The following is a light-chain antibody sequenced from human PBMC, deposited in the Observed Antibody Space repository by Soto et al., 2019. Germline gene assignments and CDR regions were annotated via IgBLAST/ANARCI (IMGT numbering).Light chain of an antibody. CDR3: AAWDDSLGGWV. J-gene: IGLJ3*02. Sequence: QSVLTQPPSASGTPGQRVTISCSGGNSNIGNNFLYWYQQLPGTAPKLLIYRNDQRPSGVPDRFSGSKSSTSASLAINGLRSEDEADYYCAAWDDSLGGWVFGGGTKLTVL. V-gene: IGLV1-47*01. CDR1: NSNIGNNF. CDR2: RND.